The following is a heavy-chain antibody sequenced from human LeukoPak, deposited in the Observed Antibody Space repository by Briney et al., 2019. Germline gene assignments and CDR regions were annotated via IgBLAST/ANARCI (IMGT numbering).Heavy chain of an antibody. CDR2: INHSGST. J-gene: IGHJ3*01. CDR1: GGSFSGYY. CDR3: ARLGYYDSSGDT. D-gene: IGHD3-22*01. V-gene: IGHV4-34*01. Sequence: SETLSLTCAVYGGSFSGYYWSWIRQPPGKGLEWIGEINHSGSTNYNPSLKSRVTISVDTSKNQFSLKLSSVTAADTAVYYCARLGYYDSSGDTWGQGTMVTVSS.